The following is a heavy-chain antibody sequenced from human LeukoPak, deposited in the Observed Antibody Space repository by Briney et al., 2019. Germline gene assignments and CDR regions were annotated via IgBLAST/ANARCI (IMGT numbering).Heavy chain of an antibody. CDR3: ARGIVPAAAIQGIVLDY. J-gene: IGHJ4*02. D-gene: IGHD2-2*01. CDR2: IYYSGST. V-gene: IGHV4-59*01. Sequence: SETLSLTCAVYGGSFSGYYWSWIRQPPGKGLEWIGYIYYSGSTNYNPSLKSRVTISVDTSKNQFSLKLSSVTAADTAVYYCARGIVPAAAIQGIVLDYWGQGTLVTVSS. CDR1: GGSFSGYY.